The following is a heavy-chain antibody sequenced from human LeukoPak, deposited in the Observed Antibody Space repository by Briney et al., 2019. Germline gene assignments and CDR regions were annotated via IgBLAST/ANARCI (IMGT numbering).Heavy chain of an antibody. CDR2: INHSGST. J-gene: IGHJ4*02. D-gene: IGHD6-13*01. CDR1: GGSFSGYY. CDR3: ARQRARRLAAAGNFDY. Sequence: SETLSLTCAVYGGSFSGYYWSWIRQPPGKGLEWIGEINHSGSTNYNPSLKSRVTISVDTSKNQFSLKLSSVTAADTAVYYCARQRARRLAAAGNFDYWGQGTLVTVSS. V-gene: IGHV4-34*01.